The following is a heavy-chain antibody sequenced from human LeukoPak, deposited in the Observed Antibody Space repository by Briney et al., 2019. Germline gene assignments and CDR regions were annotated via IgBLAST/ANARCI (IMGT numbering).Heavy chain of an antibody. D-gene: IGHD3-10*01. CDR2: CNHSGST. V-gene: IGHV4-34*01. CDR3: ARGPVNYGSGSYYLRN. Sequence: PSETLSLTCAVYGGSFSGYYWSWIRQPPGKGLEWIGECNHSGSTNYNPSLKSRVTISVDTSKNQFSLKLSSVTAADTAVYYCARGPVNYGSGSYYLRNWGQGTLVTVSS. J-gene: IGHJ4*02. CDR1: GGSFSGYY.